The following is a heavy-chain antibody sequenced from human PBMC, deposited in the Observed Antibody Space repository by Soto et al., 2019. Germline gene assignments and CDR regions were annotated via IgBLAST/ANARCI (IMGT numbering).Heavy chain of an antibody. CDR2: ISAYNGNT. J-gene: IGHJ5*02. V-gene: IGHV1-18*01. Sequence: ASVKVSCKASGYTFTSYGISWVRQAPGQGLEWMGWISAYNGNTNYAQKLQGRVNMTTDTSTSTAYMELRSLRSDDTAVYYCARDKWTGTINWFDPWGQGTLVTVSS. CDR3: ARDKWTGTINWFDP. D-gene: IGHD1-7*01. CDR1: GYTFTSYG.